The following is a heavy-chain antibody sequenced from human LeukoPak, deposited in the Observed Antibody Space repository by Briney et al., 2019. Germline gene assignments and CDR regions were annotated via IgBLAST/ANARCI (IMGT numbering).Heavy chain of an antibody. J-gene: IGHJ4*02. D-gene: IGHD3-10*01. Sequence: PSETLSLTCAVYGGSFSGYYWSWIRQPPGKGLEWIGEINHSGSTNYNPSLKSRVTISVDTSKNQFSLKLSSVTAADTAVYYCARGGKTMVRGAKFDYWGQGTLVTVSS. CDR3: ARGGKTMVRGAKFDY. V-gene: IGHV4-34*01. CDR1: GGSFSGYY. CDR2: INHSGST.